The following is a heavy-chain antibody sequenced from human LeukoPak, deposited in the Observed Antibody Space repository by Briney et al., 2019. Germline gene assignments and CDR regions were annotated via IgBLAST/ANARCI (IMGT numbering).Heavy chain of an antibody. D-gene: IGHD3-3*01. CDR2: MNPNSGNT. CDR3: ARVCDFWSGYYYDY. CDR1: GYTFTSYD. Sequence: ASVKVSCKASGYTFTSYDINWVRQATGQGLEWMGWMNPNSGNTGYAQKFQGRVTMTRNTSISTAYMELSSLRSEDTAVYYCARVCDFWSGYYYDYWGQGTLVTVSS. J-gene: IGHJ4*02. V-gene: IGHV1-8*01.